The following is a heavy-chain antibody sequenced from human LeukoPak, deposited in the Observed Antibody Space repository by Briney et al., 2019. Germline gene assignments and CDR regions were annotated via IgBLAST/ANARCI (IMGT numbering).Heavy chain of an antibody. Sequence: ASVNDSLMASRYTFTTYYMHWVRPTPGQGREWRGIINPNGGSTSYERKFQGRVTMTRDTSTSTVYMELSSLRSEDTAVYYCAGGSSSRGDYWGQGTLVTVSS. CDR3: AGGSSSRGDY. D-gene: IGHD6-13*01. CDR2: INPNGGST. J-gene: IGHJ4*02. CDR1: RYTFTTYY. V-gene: IGHV1-46*01.